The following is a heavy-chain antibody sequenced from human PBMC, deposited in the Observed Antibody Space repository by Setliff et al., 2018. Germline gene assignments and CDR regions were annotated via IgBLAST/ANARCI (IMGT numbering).Heavy chain of an antibody. CDR1: GGSISSGGYY. CDR2: IYYSGSTS. CDR3: ARESNSGYLDY. V-gene: IGHV4-31*03. J-gene: IGHJ4*02. D-gene: IGHD3-22*01. Sequence: PSETLSLTCTVSGGSISSGGYYWSWIRQHPGKGLEWIGYIYYSGSTSYYNPSLKSRVTISVDTSKNQFSLKLSSVTAADTAVYYCARESNSGYLDYWGQGTLVTVSS.